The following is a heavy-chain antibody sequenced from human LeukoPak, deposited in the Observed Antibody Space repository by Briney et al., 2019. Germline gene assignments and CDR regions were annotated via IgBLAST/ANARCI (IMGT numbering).Heavy chain of an antibody. V-gene: IGHV3-7*02. Sequence: GGSLRLSCAASGFTFSSYWMSWVRQAPGKGLEWVANTKQDGSEKYYVDSVKGRFTISRDNAKNSLYLQMNSLRAEDRAVYYCAIYSGSYRGSFDYWGQGTLVTVSS. D-gene: IGHD1-26*01. CDR2: TKQDGSEK. J-gene: IGHJ4*02. CDR1: GFTFSSYW. CDR3: AIYSGSYRGSFDY.